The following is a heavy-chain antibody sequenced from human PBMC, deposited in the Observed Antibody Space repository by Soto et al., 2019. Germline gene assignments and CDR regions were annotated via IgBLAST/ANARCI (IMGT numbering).Heavy chain of an antibody. V-gene: IGHV3-23*01. D-gene: IGHD1-26*01. Sequence: EVQLLESGGGLVQPGGSLRLSCAASGFTFSSYAMSWVRQAPGKGLEWVSAISGSAGSTYYADSVKGRFTISRDNSKNTLYLQMNSLRAEDTAVYYCAKPIGGSYYGNWFDPWGQGTLVTVSS. CDR1: GFTFSSYA. CDR2: ISGSAGST. CDR3: AKPIGGSYYGNWFDP. J-gene: IGHJ5*02.